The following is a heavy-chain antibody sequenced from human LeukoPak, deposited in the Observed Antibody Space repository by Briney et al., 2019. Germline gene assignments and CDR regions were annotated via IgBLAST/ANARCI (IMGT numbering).Heavy chain of an antibody. D-gene: IGHD4-17*01. Sequence: PGGSLRLSCAASGFSFHSYAMSWVRQAPGKGLEWVSGISGSGQSAHYADSVRGRFTISRDNSKSTVYIQMNSLRVEDTAVYYCAKINDYGVLDACDVWGQGTMV. CDR1: GFSFHSYA. CDR3: AKINDYGVLDACDV. CDR2: ISGSGQSA. J-gene: IGHJ3*01. V-gene: IGHV3-23*01.